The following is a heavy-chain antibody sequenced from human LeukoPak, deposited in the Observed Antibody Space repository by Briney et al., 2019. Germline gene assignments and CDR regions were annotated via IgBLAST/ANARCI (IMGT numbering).Heavy chain of an antibody. CDR2: ISDHGKSR. CDR1: GFIFSNYE. J-gene: IGHJ4*02. D-gene: IGHD6-13*01. Sequence: GGSLRLSCAASGFIFSNYEMNWVRQTPGKGLEWVSYISDHGKSRNYVDSVKGRFAISRDNAKNSLYLQTDSLRVEDTAVYFCARARIAAPLLDYWGQGSLVTVSS. CDR3: ARARIAAPLLDY. V-gene: IGHV3-48*03.